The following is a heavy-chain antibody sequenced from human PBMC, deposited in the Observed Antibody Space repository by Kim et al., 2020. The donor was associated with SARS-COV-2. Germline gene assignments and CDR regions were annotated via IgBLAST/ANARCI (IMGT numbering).Heavy chain of an antibody. CDR2: INHSGST. J-gene: IGHJ4*02. CDR1: GGSFSGYY. V-gene: IGHV4-34*01. D-gene: IGHD4-17*01. Sequence: SETLSLTCAVYGGSFSGYYWSWIRQPPGKGLEWIGEINHSGSTNYNPFLKSRVTISVDTSKNQFSLKLSSVTAADTAVYYCARTLDGDAPDYWGQGTLVT. CDR3: ARTLDGDAPDY.